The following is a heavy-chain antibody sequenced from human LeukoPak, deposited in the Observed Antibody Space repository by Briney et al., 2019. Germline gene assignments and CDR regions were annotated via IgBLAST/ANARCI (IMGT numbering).Heavy chain of an antibody. V-gene: IGHV1-2*02. Sequence: GASVKVSCKTSGYTFTSYYMHWVRQAPGQGLEWMGWINPNSGGTNYAQNFQGRVTMTRDTSISTAYMELSRLRSDDTAVYYCAAYCSGGSCYSYTMQAFDIWGQGTMVTVSS. J-gene: IGHJ3*02. CDR2: INPNSGGT. CDR3: AAYCSGGSCYSYTMQAFDI. CDR1: GYTFTSYY. D-gene: IGHD2-15*01.